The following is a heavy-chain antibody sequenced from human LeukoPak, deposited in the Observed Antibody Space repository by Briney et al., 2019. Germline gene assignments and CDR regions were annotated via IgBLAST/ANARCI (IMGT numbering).Heavy chain of an antibody. D-gene: IGHD5-18*01. V-gene: IGHV4-59*08. CDR2: IYYSGST. J-gene: IGHJ4*02. Sequence: SETLSLTCTVSGGSISSYYWSWIRQPPGKGLEWIGYIYYSGSTNYNPSLKSRVTISVDTSKNQFSLKLSSVTAADTAVYYCARRRRQLWLFDYWGQGTLVTVSS. CDR3: ARRRRQLWLFDY. CDR1: GGSISSYY.